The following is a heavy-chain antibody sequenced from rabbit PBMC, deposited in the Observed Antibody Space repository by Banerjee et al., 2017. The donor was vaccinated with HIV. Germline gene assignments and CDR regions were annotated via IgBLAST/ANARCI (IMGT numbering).Heavy chain of an antibody. Sequence: QEQLEESGGDLVKPEGSLTLTCTASGFSFSNKYVMCWVRQAPGKGLEWIACIYGGSSGSTYYASWAKGRFTISKTSSTTVTLQMTSLTAADTATYFCARDLAGVIGWNFNLRGPGTLVTVS. D-gene: IGHD4-1*01. V-gene: IGHV1S45*01. CDR2: IYGGSSGST. CDR1: GFSFSNKYV. J-gene: IGHJ4*01. CDR3: ARDLAGVIGWNFNL.